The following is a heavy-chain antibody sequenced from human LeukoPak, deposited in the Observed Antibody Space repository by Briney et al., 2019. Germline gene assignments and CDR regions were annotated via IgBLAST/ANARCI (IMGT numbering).Heavy chain of an antibody. CDR3: ARENYYDSSGNFDY. CDR1: GYTFTSYG. CDR2: LSVDNGNT. V-gene: IGHV1-18*01. J-gene: IGHJ4*02. Sequence: GVSVKVSCKASGYTFTSYGISWVRQAPGQGLEWMGWLSVDNGNTNYAQKLQGRVTMTTDTSTSTAYMELRSLRSDDTAVYYCARENYYDSSGNFDYWGQGTLVTVSS. D-gene: IGHD3-22*01.